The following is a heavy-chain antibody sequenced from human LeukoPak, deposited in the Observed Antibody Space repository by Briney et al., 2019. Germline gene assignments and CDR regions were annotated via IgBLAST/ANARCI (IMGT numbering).Heavy chain of an antibody. CDR3: ARDTCTNGVCYIP. V-gene: IGHV1-46*01. CDR1: GYTFTNYY. D-gene: IGHD2-8*01. Sequence: ASVKVSCKASGYTFTNYYMHWVRQAPGQGLEWMGIINPRGGSTSYAQKLQGRVTMTRDTSTSTVYMELSSLRSEDTAVYYCARDTCTNGVCYIPWGQGTLVTVSS. CDR2: INPRGGST. J-gene: IGHJ5*02.